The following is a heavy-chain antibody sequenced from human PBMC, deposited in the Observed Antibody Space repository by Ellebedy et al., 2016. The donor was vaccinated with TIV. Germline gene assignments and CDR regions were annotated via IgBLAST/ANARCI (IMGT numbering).Heavy chain of an antibody. V-gene: IGHV3-74*01. CDR2: IKSDGSST. CDR1: GFTFGRYR. D-gene: IGHD4-11*01. J-gene: IGHJ5*02. CDR3: ARDRGDYSISGP. Sequence: GESLKISCVASGFTFGRYRMHWVRQAPGNKLMWVSRIKSDGSSTTYADSVKGRFTTSRDNARNTLYLQMNSLRGEDTAVYFCARDRGDYSISGPWGQGTLVTVSS.